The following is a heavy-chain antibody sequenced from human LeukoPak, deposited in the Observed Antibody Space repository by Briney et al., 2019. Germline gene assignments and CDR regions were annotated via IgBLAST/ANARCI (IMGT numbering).Heavy chain of an antibody. J-gene: IGHJ4*02. Sequence: PGGSLRLSCAASGFTFSSYGMHWVRQAPGKGLEWVAVIWYDGSNKYYADSVKGRFTISRDNAKNSLYLQVNSLRAEDTAVYYCARVFAYCGGDCYLDYWGQGTLVTVSS. D-gene: IGHD2-21*02. CDR1: GFTFSSYG. V-gene: IGHV3-33*01. CDR3: ARVFAYCGGDCYLDY. CDR2: IWYDGSNK.